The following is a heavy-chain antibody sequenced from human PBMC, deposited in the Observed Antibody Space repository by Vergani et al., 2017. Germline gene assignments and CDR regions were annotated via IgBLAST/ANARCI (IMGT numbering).Heavy chain of an antibody. V-gene: IGHV1-18*01. CDR3: ARWYYEGVPFDY. Sequence: QVQLVQSGAEVKKPGASVKVSCKASGYTFTSYSFNWVRQAPGQGLEWMGWISHYTGNTKYAERFQDRLTMTTDTSTSTAYMELRSLRSDDTAVYYCARWYYEGVPFDYWGQGTLVAVSS. CDR1: GYTFTSYS. CDR2: ISHYTGNT. J-gene: IGHJ4*02. D-gene: IGHD3-16*01.